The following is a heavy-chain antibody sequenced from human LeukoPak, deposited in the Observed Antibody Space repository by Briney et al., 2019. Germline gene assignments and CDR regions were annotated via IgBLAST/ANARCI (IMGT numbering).Heavy chain of an antibody. CDR3: AKDRRLRVTQWDAFDY. CDR2: ISGSGGST. Sequence: VGSLRLSCAASGFTFSSYAMSWVRQAPGQGLEWVSGISGSGGSTYYADSVKGRFTISRDDSKNTLYLQVNSLRAEDTAVYYCAKDRRLRVTQWDAFDYWGQGTLVTVSS. J-gene: IGHJ4*02. V-gene: IGHV3-23*01. CDR1: GFTFSSYA. D-gene: IGHD1-26*01.